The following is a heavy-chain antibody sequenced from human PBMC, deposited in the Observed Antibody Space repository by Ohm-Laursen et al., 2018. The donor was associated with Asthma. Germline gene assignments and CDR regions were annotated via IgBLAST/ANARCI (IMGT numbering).Heavy chain of an antibody. J-gene: IGHJ4*02. Sequence: TLSLTCAVYGGSFSGYYWSWIRQPPGKGLEWIGEINHSGSTNYNPSLKSRVTISVDTSKNQFSLKLSSVTAADTAVYYCASLRYGSGSYYLDYWGQGTLVTVSS. V-gene: IGHV4-34*01. CDR3: ASLRYGSGSYYLDY. CDR1: GGSFSGYY. CDR2: INHSGST. D-gene: IGHD3-10*01.